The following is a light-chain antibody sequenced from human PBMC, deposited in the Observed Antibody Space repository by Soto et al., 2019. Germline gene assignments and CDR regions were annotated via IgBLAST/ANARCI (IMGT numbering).Light chain of an antibody. CDR3: QQYYSTLALT. V-gene: IGKV4-1*01. CDR2: WAS. CDR1: QSALYSSNNKNY. Sequence: DIVMTQSPDSLAVSLGERATINCKSSQSALYSSNNKNYLAWYQQKPGQPPKLLIYWASTRESGVPDRFSGSGSGTDFTLTISSLQAEDVAVYYCQQYYSTLALTFGGGTKVDIK. J-gene: IGKJ4*01.